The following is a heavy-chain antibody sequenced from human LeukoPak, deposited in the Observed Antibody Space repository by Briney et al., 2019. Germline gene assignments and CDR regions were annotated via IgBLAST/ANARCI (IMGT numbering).Heavy chain of an antibody. CDR2: IYYSGST. Sequence: SETLSLTCTVSGGSISSGDYYWSWIRQPPGKGLEWIGYIYYSGSTYYNPSLKSRVTISVGTSKNQFSLKLSSVTAADTAVYYCARVPTYYYDSSGYSFDYWGQGTLVTVSS. V-gene: IGHV4-30-4*01. D-gene: IGHD3-22*01. J-gene: IGHJ4*02. CDR3: ARVPTYYYDSSGYSFDY. CDR1: GGSISSGDYY.